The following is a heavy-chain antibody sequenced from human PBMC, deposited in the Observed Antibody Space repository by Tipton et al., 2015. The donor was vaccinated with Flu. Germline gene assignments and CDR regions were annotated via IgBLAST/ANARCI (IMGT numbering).Heavy chain of an antibody. V-gene: IGHV4-59*08. D-gene: IGHD2-15*01. CDR2: IFFNGNT. CDR1: GASISNDY. CDR3: ARSSRYFDY. Sequence: PGLVKPSETLSLTCTVSGASISNDYWSWVRQSPGKGLEWIGDIFFNGNTNYHPSLKSRLTISVDSSKNQFSLKLRSVTAADTAIYYCARSSRYFDYWGQGTLVTVSS. J-gene: IGHJ4*02.